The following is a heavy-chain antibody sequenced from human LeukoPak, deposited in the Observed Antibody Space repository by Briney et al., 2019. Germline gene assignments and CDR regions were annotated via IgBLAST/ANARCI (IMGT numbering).Heavy chain of an antibody. CDR1: GGSISSYY. CDR3: ARENNLWSGSTNWFDP. V-gene: IGHV4-59*01. Sequence: SETLSLTCTVSGGSISSYYWSWIRQPPGKGLEWIGYIYYSGSTNYNPSLKSRVTISVDTSKNQFSLKLSSVTAADTAVYYCARENNLWSGSTNWFDPWGQGTLVTVSS. CDR2: IYYSGST. D-gene: IGHD3-3*01. J-gene: IGHJ5*02.